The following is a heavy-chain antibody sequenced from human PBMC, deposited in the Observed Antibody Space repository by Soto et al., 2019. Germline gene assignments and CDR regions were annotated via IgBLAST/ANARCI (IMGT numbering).Heavy chain of an antibody. Sequence: RASVKVSCKASGGTFRSYAISWVRQAPGQGLEWMGGIIPIFGTANYAQKFQGRVTITADESTSTAYMELSSLRSEDTAVYYCARERDGSYLNNAFDIWGQGTMVTVSS. CDR1: GGTFRSYA. V-gene: IGHV1-69*01. CDR2: IIPIFGTA. D-gene: IGHD1-26*01. CDR3: ARERDGSYLNNAFDI. J-gene: IGHJ3*02.